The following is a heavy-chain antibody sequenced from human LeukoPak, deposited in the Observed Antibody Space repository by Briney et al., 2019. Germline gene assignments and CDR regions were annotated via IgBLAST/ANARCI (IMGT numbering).Heavy chain of an antibody. CDR2: ISGSTGST. V-gene: IGHV3-23*01. Sequence: PGGSLRLSCAASEFTLSSYAMSWVRQAPGEGLEWVSSISGSTGSTYYAGSVKGRFAISRDNSRNTVYLQMNSLRAEDTAVYYCAKSSGPNSFVDYWGQGTLVTVSS. D-gene: IGHD5-12*01. CDR3: AKSSGPNSFVDY. J-gene: IGHJ4*02. CDR1: EFTLSSYA.